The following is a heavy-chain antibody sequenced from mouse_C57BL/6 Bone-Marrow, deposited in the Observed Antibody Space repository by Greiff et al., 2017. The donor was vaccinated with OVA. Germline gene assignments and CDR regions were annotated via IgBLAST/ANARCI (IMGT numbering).Heavy chain of an antibody. CDR1: GYTFTNYW. D-gene: IGHD2-5*01. Sequence: QVQLQQSGAELVRPGTSVKMSCTASGYTFTNYWIGWAKQRPGHGLEWIGDIYPGGGYTNYNEKFKGKATLTADKSSSTAYMQFSSLTSEDSAIYYCARRGTYYSNYVAMDYWGQGTSVTVSS. V-gene: IGHV1-63*01. J-gene: IGHJ4*01. CDR3: ARRGTYYSNYVAMDY. CDR2: IYPGGGYT.